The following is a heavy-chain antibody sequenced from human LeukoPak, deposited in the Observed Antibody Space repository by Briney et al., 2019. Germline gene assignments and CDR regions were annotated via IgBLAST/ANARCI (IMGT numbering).Heavy chain of an antibody. D-gene: IGHD2-2*02. J-gene: IGHJ5*02. CDR3: ARVCSSTSCYTNWFDP. CDR2: IIPIFGTA. Sequence: ASVKVSCKASGYTFTSYLISWVRQAPGQGLEWMGGIIPIFGTANYAQKFQGRVTITTDESTSTAYMELSSLRSEDTAVYYCARVCSSTSCYTNWFDPWGQGTLVTVSS. V-gene: IGHV1-69*05. CDR1: GYTFTSYL.